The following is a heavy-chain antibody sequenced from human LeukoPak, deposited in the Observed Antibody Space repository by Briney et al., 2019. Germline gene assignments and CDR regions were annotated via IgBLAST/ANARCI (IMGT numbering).Heavy chain of an antibody. Sequence: GASVKVSCKASGGTFSSYAISWVRQAPGQGLEWMGWISAYNGNTNYAQKLQGRVTMTTDTSTSTAYMELRSLRSDDTAVYYCARDGVDCSGGSCYPNWFDPWGQGTLVTVSS. CDR2: ISAYNGNT. CDR3: ARDGVDCSGGSCYPNWFDP. CDR1: GGTFSSYA. D-gene: IGHD2-15*01. J-gene: IGHJ5*02. V-gene: IGHV1-18*01.